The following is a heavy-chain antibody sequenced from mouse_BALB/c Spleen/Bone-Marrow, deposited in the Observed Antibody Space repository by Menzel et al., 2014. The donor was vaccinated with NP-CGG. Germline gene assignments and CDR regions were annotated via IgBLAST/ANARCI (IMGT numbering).Heavy chain of an antibody. CDR2: INDGGSYT. D-gene: IGHD2-1*01. CDR3: ARDGNFAMDS. V-gene: IGHV5-4*02. Sequence: EVKLLESGGGVVKPGGSLKLSCAESGFTFSDYYMYWVRQNPEKRLAWVATINDGGSYTYYPDSVKGRFTISRDNARNNLYLQMSSLKSEDTAMDSCARDGNFAMDSWGQGTSPTVSS. CDR1: GFTFSDYY. J-gene: IGHJ4*01.